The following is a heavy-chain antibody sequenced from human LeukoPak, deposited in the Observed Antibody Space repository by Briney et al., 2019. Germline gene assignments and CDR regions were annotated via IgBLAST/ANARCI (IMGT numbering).Heavy chain of an antibody. Sequence: GGSLRLSCAASGFTFSSYWMNWARQAPGKGLEWVASINHNGNVNYYVDSVKGRFTISRDNSKNTLYLQMNSLRAEDTAVYYCAREDAEGYYDSSGYYGSDAFDIWGQGTMVTVSS. J-gene: IGHJ3*02. D-gene: IGHD3-22*01. CDR3: AREDAEGYYDSSGYYGSDAFDI. CDR1: GFTFSSYW. CDR2: INHNGNVN. V-gene: IGHV3-7*03.